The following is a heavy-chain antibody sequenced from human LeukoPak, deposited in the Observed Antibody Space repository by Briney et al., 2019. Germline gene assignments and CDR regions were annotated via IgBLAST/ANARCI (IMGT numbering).Heavy chain of an antibody. D-gene: IGHD6-13*01. CDR1: GFTFSSYA. J-gene: IGHJ4*02. CDR2: ISWNSGSI. CDR3: AKDHEGYSSSWYLVSD. V-gene: IGHV3-9*01. Sequence: GGSLGLSCAVSGFTFSSYAMSWVRQAPGKGLEWVSGISWNSGSIGYADSVKGRFTISRDNAKNSLYLQMNSLRAEDTALYYCAKDHEGYSSSWYLVSDWGQGTLVTVSS.